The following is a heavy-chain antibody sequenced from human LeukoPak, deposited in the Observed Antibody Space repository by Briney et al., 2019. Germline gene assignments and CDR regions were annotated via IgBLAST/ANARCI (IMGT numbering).Heavy chain of an antibody. Sequence: GGSLRLSCAASGFTFSSYSMNWVRQAPGKGLEWVSYIISSSSTIYYADSVKGRFTISRDNAKNSLYLPMTSLRDEDTAVYYCARDRGYNYYGSGSPRYYYYGMDVWGQGTTVTVSS. V-gene: IGHV3-48*02. D-gene: IGHD3-10*01. CDR3: ARDRGYNYYGSGSPRYYYYGMDV. CDR1: GFTFSSYS. J-gene: IGHJ6*02. CDR2: IISSSSTI.